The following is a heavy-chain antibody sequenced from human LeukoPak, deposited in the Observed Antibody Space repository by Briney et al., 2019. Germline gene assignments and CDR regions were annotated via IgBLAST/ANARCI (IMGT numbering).Heavy chain of an antibody. CDR1: GFTFSSYA. V-gene: IGHV3-23*01. CDR2: ISGSGGST. J-gene: IGHJ4*02. D-gene: IGHD6-19*01. CDR3: VRYGAGWYKDY. Sequence: PGGSLRLSCAASGFTFSSYAMSWVRQAPGKGLDWVSAISGSGGSTYYADSVKGRFTISRDNSKNTLYLQMSSLRAEDTAVYYCVRYGAGWYKDYWGQGTLVTVSS.